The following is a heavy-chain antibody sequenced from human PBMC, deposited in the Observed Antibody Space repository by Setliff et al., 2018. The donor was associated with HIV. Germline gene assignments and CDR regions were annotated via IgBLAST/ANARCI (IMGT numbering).Heavy chain of an antibody. CDR2: IKQDGSEK. V-gene: IGHV3-7*01. Sequence: GGSLRLSCAASGFNFSNYWMSWVRQAPGKGLEWVANIKQDGSEKKYEDSVXGRFSISRXXAKQSMYLQMDSRRAEDTAVYHCATGXXXXSXXAFDXWGXGTXVTVXS. CDR3: ATGXXXXSXXAFDX. CDR1: GFNFSNYW. D-gene: IGHD2-15*01. J-gene: IGHJ3*01.